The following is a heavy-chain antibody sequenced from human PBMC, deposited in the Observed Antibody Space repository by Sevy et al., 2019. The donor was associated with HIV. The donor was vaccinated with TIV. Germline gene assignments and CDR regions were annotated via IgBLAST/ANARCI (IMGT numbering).Heavy chain of an antibody. CDR2: ISYDGSNK. D-gene: IGHD2-15*01. Sequence: GGSLRLSCGASGFTFRNYAMHWVRQAPGKGLEWAAVISYDGSNKYYADSVKGRFTISRDNSKNTLYLQMNSLRAEDTAVYYCARGGCSGASRQLDYWGQGTLVTVSS. V-gene: IGHV3-30-3*01. CDR3: ARGGCSGASRQLDY. J-gene: IGHJ4*02. CDR1: GFTFRNYA.